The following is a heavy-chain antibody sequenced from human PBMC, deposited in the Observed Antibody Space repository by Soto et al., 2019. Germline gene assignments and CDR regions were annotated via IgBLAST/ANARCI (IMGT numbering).Heavy chain of an antibody. CDR3: AKARTTVTSKGGFDY. J-gene: IGHJ4*02. Sequence: EVQLVESGGGLVQPGRSLRLSCAASGFTFDDYAMHWVRQAPGKGMEWVSGISWNSGSIGYADSVKGRFTISRDNAKNSLYLQMNSLRAEDTALYYCAKARTTVTSKGGFDYWGQGTLVTVSS. V-gene: IGHV3-9*01. CDR2: ISWNSGSI. D-gene: IGHD4-17*01. CDR1: GFTFDDYA.